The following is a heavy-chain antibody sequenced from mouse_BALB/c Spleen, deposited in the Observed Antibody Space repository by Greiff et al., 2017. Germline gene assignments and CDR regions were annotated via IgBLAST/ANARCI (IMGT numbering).Heavy chain of an antibody. D-gene: IGHD2-3*01. J-gene: IGHJ3*01. CDR1: GFSLTSYG. CDR2: IWRGGST. V-gene: IGHV2-5-1*01. CDR3: AKNAICDGYYGGFAY. Sequence: QVQLKQSGPSLVQPSQSLSITCTVSGFSLTSYGVHWVRQSPGKGLEWLGVIWRGGSTDYNAAFMSRLSITKDNSKSQVFFKMNSLQSDDTAIYYFAKNAICDGYYGGFAYWGQGTLVTVSA.